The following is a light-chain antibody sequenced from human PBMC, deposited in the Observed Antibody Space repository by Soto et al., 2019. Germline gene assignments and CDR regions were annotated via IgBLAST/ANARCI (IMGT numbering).Light chain of an antibody. Sequence: ERVLAQNPGTLSLSPGERATLSCRASQSVSNNYLAWYQQKPGQATRLLIYGASNRATGIPDLFSGSGSATDFTLTSSMLAPEYSAFYYSHHYSSSDTFGQGTKVDIK. V-gene: IGKV3-20*01. CDR2: GAS. CDR3: HHYSSSDT. CDR1: QSVSNNY. J-gene: IGKJ1*01.